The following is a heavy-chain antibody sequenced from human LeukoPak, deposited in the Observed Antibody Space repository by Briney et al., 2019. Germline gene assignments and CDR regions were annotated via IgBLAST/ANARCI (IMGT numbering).Heavy chain of an antibody. Sequence: ASLKVSCKASGGTFSSYAISWVRQAPGQGLEWMGGVIPIFGTANYAQKFQGRVTITADESTSTDYMELSSLRSEDTAVYYCARDCGGSTSCYDDAFDIWGQGTMVTVSS. D-gene: IGHD2-2*01. CDR2: VIPIFGTA. V-gene: IGHV1-69*01. J-gene: IGHJ3*02. CDR3: ARDCGGSTSCYDDAFDI. CDR1: GGTFSSYA.